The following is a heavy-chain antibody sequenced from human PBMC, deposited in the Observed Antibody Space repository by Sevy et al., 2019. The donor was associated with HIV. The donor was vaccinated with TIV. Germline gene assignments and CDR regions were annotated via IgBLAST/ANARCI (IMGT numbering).Heavy chain of an antibody. V-gene: IGHV4-39*01. Sequence: SETLSLTCTVSGGSITSSTYYWGWVRQPPGKGLEWIASLFYSGTTYSNPSLKSRVTMSVDTSKNQFSLKLRSVTAADTAVYYCARYHGSNYYFDYWGLGTLVTVSS. CDR2: LFYSGTT. CDR1: GGSITSSTYY. J-gene: IGHJ4*01. D-gene: IGHD1-26*01. CDR3: ARYHGSNYYFDY.